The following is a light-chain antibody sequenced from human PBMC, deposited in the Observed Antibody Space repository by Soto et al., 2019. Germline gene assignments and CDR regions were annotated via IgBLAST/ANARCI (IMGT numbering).Light chain of an antibody. Sequence: DIQMTQSPSSLSASVGDRVTITCRSSQSISSYLNWSQQKPGKAPKLLIYAESSLQSGVPSRFSGSGSGTDFTLTISSLQPEDIATYYCQQSYSTPWTFGQGTKGEIK. CDR1: QSISSY. CDR2: AES. J-gene: IGKJ1*01. CDR3: QQSYSTPWT. V-gene: IGKV1-39*01.